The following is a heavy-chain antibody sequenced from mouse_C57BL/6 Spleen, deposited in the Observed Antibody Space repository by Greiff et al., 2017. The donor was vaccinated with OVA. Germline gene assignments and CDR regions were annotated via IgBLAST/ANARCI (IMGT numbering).Heavy chain of an antibody. J-gene: IGHJ4*01. CDR3: ARLGAGYYYAMDY. V-gene: IGHV1-82*01. CDR1: GYAFSSSW. D-gene: IGHD3-3*01. Sequence: VQGVESGPELVKPGASVKISCKASGYAFSSSWMNWVKQRPGKGLEWIGRLYPGDGDTNYNGKFKGKATLTADKSSSTAYMQLSSLTSEDSAVYFGARLGAGYYYAMDYWGQGTSVTVSS. CDR2: LYPGDGDT.